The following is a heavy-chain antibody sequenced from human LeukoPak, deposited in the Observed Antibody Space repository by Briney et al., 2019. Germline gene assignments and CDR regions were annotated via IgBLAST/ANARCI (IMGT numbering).Heavy chain of an antibody. J-gene: IGHJ5*02. CDR1: GGAFRSYA. CDR3: ALRYCSGGSCYSGAWFDP. D-gene: IGHD2-15*01. Sequence: ATVKVSCEASGGAFRSYAISWVRQAPGQGLEWMGRIIPIFGIANYAQKFQGGVTITADKSTSTAYMELSSLRSEDTAVYYCALRYCSGGSCYSGAWFDPWGQGTLVTVSS. CDR2: IIPIFGIA. V-gene: IGHV1-69*04.